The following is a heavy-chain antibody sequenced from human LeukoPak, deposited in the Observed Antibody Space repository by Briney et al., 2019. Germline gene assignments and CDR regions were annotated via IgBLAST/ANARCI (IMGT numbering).Heavy chain of an antibody. J-gene: IGHJ4*02. Sequence: PSETLSHTCTVSGGSISSGGYYWSWIRQHPGKGLEWIGYIYYSGSTYYNPSLKSRVTISVDTSKNQFSLKLSSVTAADTAVYYCARVVATITTGEFDYWGQGTLVTVSS. V-gene: IGHV4-31*03. CDR1: GGSISSGGYY. CDR3: ARVVATITTGEFDY. CDR2: IYYSGST. D-gene: IGHD5-12*01.